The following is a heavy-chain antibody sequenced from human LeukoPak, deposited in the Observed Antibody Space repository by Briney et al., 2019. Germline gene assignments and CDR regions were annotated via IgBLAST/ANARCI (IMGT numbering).Heavy chain of an antibody. CDR1: GFTVSSNY. D-gene: IGHD3-22*01. V-gene: IGHV3-53*01. Sequence: GGSLRLSCAASGFTVSSNYMSWVRQAPGKGLEWVSVVYSGGSTYYADSVRGRFTISRDNSKNTLYLQMNSLGAEDTAVYYCARVSYYDSSGYYFLSYVDYWGQGTLVTVSS. CDR3: ARVSYYDSSGYYFLSYVDY. CDR2: VYSGGST. J-gene: IGHJ4*02.